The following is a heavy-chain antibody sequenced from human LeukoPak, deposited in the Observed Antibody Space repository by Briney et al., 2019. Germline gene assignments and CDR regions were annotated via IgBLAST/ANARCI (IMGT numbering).Heavy chain of an antibody. D-gene: IGHD4-17*01. V-gene: IGHV5-51*01. Sequence: GESLKISCQGSGYSFTSYWIGWVRQMPGKGLEWMGIIYPGDSDTRYSPSFQGQVTISADKSISTAYLQWSSLKASDTAMYYCARPAQDGDYSGWFDPWGQGTLVTVSS. CDR2: IYPGDSDT. CDR1: GYSFTSYW. CDR3: ARPAQDGDYSGWFDP. J-gene: IGHJ5*02.